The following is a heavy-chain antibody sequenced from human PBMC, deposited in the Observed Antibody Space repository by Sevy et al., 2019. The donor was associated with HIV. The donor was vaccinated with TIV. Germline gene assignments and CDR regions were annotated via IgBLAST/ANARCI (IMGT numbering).Heavy chain of an antibody. D-gene: IGHD2-8*01. CDR3: AKALNPALESMLQVNLRTLKGFDV. J-gene: IGHJ3*01. CDR2: ISGPGYNT. CDR1: GFSFSNYA. V-gene: IGHV3-23*01. Sequence: GGSLRLSCAASGFSFSNYAMNWVRQAPGKGLEWVSTISGPGYNTYYADSVKGRFTISRDNSQNTLHLQMNSLRADDTAVYYCAKALNPALESMLQVNLRTLKGFDVWGQGTMVTVSS.